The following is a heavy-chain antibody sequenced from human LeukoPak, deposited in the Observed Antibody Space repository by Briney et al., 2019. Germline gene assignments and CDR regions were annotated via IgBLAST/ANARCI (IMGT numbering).Heavy chain of an antibody. CDR1: GFTFRSYW. Sequence: AGGSLRLSCAASGFTFRSYWMHWVRQAPGKGLVWVSHINSDGSNTDYADSVKGRFTISRDNDKNTPYLQMNSLRADDTAVYYCVREWGIDYWGQGTLVTVSS. CDR2: INSDGSNT. CDR3: VREWGIDY. V-gene: IGHV3-74*01. J-gene: IGHJ4*02. D-gene: IGHD7-27*01.